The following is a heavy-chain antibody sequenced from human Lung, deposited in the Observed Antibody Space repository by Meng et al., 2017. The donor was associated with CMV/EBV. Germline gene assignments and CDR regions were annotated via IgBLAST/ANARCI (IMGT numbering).Heavy chain of an antibody. J-gene: IGHJ4*02. CDR1: GYSFSTFG. V-gene: IGHV1-18*01. CDR3: ARESERFGELYDY. Sequence: QPQLVQSGAEVAKPGXSVKVSCKASGYSFSTFGISWVRQVPGQRLEWVGWSSTRYGQTRYAQNLQGRVILSTDTSTNTAYMTLRDLTFDDTAVYFCARESERFGELYDYWGQGTLVTVSS. CDR2: SSTRYGQT. D-gene: IGHD3-10*01.